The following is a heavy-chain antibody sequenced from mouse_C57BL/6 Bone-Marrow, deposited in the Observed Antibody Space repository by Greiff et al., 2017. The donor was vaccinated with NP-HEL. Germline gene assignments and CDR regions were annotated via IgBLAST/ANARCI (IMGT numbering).Heavy chain of an antibody. CDR1: GYTFTSYD. CDR3: AFLITTVVPTYAMDY. CDR2: IYPRDGST. D-gene: IGHD1-1*01. V-gene: IGHV1-85*01. J-gene: IGHJ4*01. Sequence: QVQLKQSGPELVKPGASVKLSCKASGYTFTSYDINWVKQRPGQGLEWIGWIYPRDGSTKYNEKFKGKATLTVDTSSSTAYMELHSLTSEDSAVYFCAFLITTVVPTYAMDYWGQGTSVTVSS.